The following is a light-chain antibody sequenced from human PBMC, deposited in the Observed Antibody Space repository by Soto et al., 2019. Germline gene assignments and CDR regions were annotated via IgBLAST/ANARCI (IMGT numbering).Light chain of an antibody. CDR2: WAS. V-gene: IGKV4-1*01. Sequence: DIVMTQSPDSLAVSLGERATINCKSSQSVLYSSNNKNYLAWYQQKPGQPPKLLIYWASTRQSGVPDRFSGRGSGTDFTLTISSLQAEDVAFYYCQQYYSTPPMYPFGQGTKLEIK. CDR1: QSVLYSSNNKNY. CDR3: QQYYSTPPMYP. J-gene: IGKJ2*01.